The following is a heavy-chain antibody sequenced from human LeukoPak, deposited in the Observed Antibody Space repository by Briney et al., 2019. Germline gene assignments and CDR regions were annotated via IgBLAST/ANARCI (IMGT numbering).Heavy chain of an antibody. CDR1: GFTFSGYW. Sequence: PGGSLRLSCAASGFTFSGYWMSWVRQAPGKGLEWVANIKQDGSEKYYVDSVRGRFTISRDNAKNSLYLQMNSLRAEDTAVYYCARDYYHSSGYYYDAFDVWGQGTMVTVSS. V-gene: IGHV3-7*01. J-gene: IGHJ3*01. D-gene: IGHD3-22*01. CDR2: IKQDGSEK. CDR3: ARDYYHSSGYYYDAFDV.